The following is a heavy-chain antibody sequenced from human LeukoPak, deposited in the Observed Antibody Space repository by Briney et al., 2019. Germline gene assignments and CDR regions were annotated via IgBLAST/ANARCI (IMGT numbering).Heavy chain of an antibody. Sequence: GGSLRLSCAASGFTFTSYAMSWVRQAPGKGLEWVSAISGTGDSTYYADSVKGRFTISRDNSKNTLYLQMGSLRGEDTAVYYCAKEANWNFYMDVWGKGTTVTVSS. CDR2: ISGTGDST. CDR1: GFTFTSYA. CDR3: AKEANWNFYMDV. D-gene: IGHD1-1*01. J-gene: IGHJ6*03. V-gene: IGHV3-23*01.